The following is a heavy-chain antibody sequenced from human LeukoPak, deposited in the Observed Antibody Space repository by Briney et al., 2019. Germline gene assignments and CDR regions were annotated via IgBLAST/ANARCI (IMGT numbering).Heavy chain of an antibody. D-gene: IGHD2-15*01. CDR1: VVTFISYA. CDR3: AKAPVTTCSGAYCYPFDY. V-gene: IGHV3-23*01. J-gene: IGHJ4*02. CDR2: ISGSGGST. Sequence: QTGGSLRLSCAASVVTFISYAMSWVRQALGEGLEWVSAISGSGGSTYYADSVKGRFTISRDSYKNTLYLQMNSLRAEDAAVYYCAKAPVTTCSGAYCYPFDYWGQGTLVTVSS.